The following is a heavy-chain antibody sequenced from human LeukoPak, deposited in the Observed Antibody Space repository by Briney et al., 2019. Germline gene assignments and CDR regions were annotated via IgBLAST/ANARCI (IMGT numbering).Heavy chain of an antibody. Sequence: SETLSLTCAVYGGPFGVYYWSWVRQPPGKGLEWIGEINHSGSTNYNPSLKSRVTISVDTSKNQFSLKLSSVTAADTAVYYCARGNVRGVIIGWFDPWGQGTLVTVSS. CDR3: ARGNVRGVIIGWFDP. CDR1: GGPFGVYY. CDR2: INHSGST. J-gene: IGHJ5*02. V-gene: IGHV4-34*01. D-gene: IGHD3-10*01.